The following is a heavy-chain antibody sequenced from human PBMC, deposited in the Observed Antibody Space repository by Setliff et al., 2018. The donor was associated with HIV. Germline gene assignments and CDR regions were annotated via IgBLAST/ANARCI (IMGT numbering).Heavy chain of an antibody. CDR2: VNRDGSST. Sequence: LRLSCAASGFTFDRFWMHWVRQAPGKGLVWVSRVNRDGSSTTYADSVKDRFTISRDNAKNTLYLQMNSLRAEDTGVYYCHSGYDTEEQSYFDYWGQGALVTVSS. CDR3: HSGYDTEEQSYFDY. CDR1: GFTFDRFW. V-gene: IGHV3-74*01. J-gene: IGHJ4*02. D-gene: IGHD5-12*01.